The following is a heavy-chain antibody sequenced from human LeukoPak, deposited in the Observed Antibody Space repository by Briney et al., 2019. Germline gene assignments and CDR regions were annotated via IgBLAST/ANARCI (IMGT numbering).Heavy chain of an antibody. CDR1: GFTVSSNY. J-gene: IGHJ3*02. D-gene: IGHD3-9*01. V-gene: IGHV3-53*01. Sequence: GGSLRLSCAASGFTVSSNYMSWVRQAPGKGLEWVSVIYSGGSTYYADSVKGRFTISRDNSKNTLYLQMNSLRAEDTAVYYCAKDRPVLRYFDWLSHDAFDIWGQGTMVTVSS. CDR2: IYSGGST. CDR3: AKDRPVLRYFDWLSHDAFDI.